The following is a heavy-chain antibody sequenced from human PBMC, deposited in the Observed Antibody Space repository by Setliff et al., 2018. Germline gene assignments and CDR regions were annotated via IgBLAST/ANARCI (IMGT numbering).Heavy chain of an antibody. CDR3: ARVFGDNDLPDI. CDR1: GGSISSGTYY. D-gene: IGHD2-21*02. CDR2: LHTSGSI. J-gene: IGHJ3*02. Sequence: SETLSLTCTVSGGSISSGTYYWSWIRQPARKGLEWIGRLHTSGSIDYNPSLKSRVTISVDTSKNHFSLRMTSVTAADTAMYYCARVFGDNDLPDIWGRGTMVTVSS. V-gene: IGHV4-61*02.